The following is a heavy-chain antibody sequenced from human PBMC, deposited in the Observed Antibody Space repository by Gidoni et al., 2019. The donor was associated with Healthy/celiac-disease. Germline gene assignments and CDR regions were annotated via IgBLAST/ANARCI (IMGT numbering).Heavy chain of an antibody. Sequence: EVQLVASGGGLVTTGGSLRLSCVASGLTFTNAWMSWVRQAPGKGPEWVGRIKSKTDGGTTDYAAPVKGRFTISRDDSKNTLYLQMNSLKIEDTAVYFCTTVFFDYVWGSYRQYYLDYWGQGTLVTAS. CDR2: IKSKTDGGTT. V-gene: IGHV3-15*01. D-gene: IGHD3-16*02. CDR1: GLTFTNAW. CDR3: TTVFFDYVWGSYRQYYLDY. J-gene: IGHJ4*02.